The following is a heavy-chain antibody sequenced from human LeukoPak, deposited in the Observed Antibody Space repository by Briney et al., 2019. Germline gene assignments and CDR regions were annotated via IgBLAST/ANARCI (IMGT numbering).Heavy chain of an antibody. V-gene: IGHV3-23*01. J-gene: IGHJ4*02. D-gene: IGHD3-22*01. CDR3: AKAQYSFDSSGADY. CDR1: GFTFSGNG. Sequence: GGSPRLSCAASGFTFSGNGMYWVRQAPGKGPEWVSSISASGGSTYHADSVKGRFTISRDNSKNTLYLQMNSLSAEDTALYYCAKAQYSFDSSGADYWGRGTLVTVSS. CDR2: ISASGGST.